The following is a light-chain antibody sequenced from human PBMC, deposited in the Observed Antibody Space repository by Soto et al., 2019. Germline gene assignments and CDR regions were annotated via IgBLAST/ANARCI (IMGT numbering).Light chain of an antibody. Sequence: EIVLTQSPATLSLSPGERATLSCRASQSVGSYLAWYQQKPGQAPRLLIYDASNRATGIPARFSGSGSGTDITLTISRLEPDEFAVYYCQQRSNWPLTCGGGPKVEIK. J-gene: IGKJ4*01. CDR3: QQRSNWPLT. V-gene: IGKV3-11*01. CDR1: QSVGSY. CDR2: DAS.